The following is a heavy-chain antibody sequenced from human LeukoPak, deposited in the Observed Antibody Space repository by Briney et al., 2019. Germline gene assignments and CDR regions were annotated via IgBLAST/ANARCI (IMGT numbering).Heavy chain of an antibody. J-gene: IGHJ4*02. CDR3: ARDIYGSGYGYFDQ. D-gene: IGHD3-10*01. CDR1: GVSMSTYF. Sequence: SETLSLTCSVSGVSMSTYFWSWIRQPPGKGLEWLAFIHYTGETNYNPSLRSRLTISVDTSKNQFSLRLSSLTAADTAIYYCARDIYGSGYGYFDQWGQGALVTVSS. CDR2: IHYTGET. V-gene: IGHV4-59*01.